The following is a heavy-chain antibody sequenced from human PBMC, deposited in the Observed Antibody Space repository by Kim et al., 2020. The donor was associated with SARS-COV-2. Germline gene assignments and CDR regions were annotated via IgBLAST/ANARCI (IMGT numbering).Heavy chain of an antibody. Sequence: ASVKVSCKASGYTFTGYYMHWVRQAPGQGLEWMGWINPNSGGTHYAQKFQGWVTMTRDTSISTAYMELSRLRYDDAAVYYCAALGDPYERYGMDFWGQGTTVTVSS. CDR3: AALGDPYERYGMDF. J-gene: IGHJ6*02. D-gene: IGHD1-26*01. V-gene: IGHV1-2*04. CDR2: INPNSGGT. CDR1: GYTFTGYY.